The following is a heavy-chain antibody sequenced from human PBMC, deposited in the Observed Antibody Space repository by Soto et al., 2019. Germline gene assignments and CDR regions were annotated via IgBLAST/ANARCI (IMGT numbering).Heavy chain of an antibody. D-gene: IGHD3-10*01. V-gene: IGHV3-23*01. CDR2: ISGSGGST. J-gene: IGHJ5*02. CDR3: AKDGTMVRGVIIGRWFDP. Sequence: PGGSLRLSCAASGFTFSSYAMSWVRQAPGKGLEWVSAISGSGGSTYYADSVKGRFTISRDNSKNTLYLQMNSLRAEDTAVYYCAKDGTMVRGVIIGRWFDPWGQGTLVTVSS. CDR1: GFTFSSYA.